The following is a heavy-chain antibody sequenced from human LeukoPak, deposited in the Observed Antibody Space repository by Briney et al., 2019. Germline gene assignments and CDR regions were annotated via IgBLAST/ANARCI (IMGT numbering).Heavy chain of an antibody. J-gene: IGHJ4*02. Sequence: ASVKVSCKAFGYTFTSNYMHWVRQAPGQGPEWMGVISPSGGSTTYAQKFQGRVTMTKDTSTSTVYMELSSLRDGDTAVFYCARDAMTSVTTSPYYFDYWGQGTLVTVSS. CDR2: ISPSGGST. CDR1: GYTFTSNY. D-gene: IGHD4-17*01. V-gene: IGHV1-46*01. CDR3: ARDAMTSVTTSPYYFDY.